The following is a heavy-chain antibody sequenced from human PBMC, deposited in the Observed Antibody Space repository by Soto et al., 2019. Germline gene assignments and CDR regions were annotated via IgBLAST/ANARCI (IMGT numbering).Heavy chain of an antibody. CDR2: IIPIFNST. J-gene: IGHJ4*02. D-gene: IGHD2-2*01. Sequence: GASVKVSCKVSGSRFSNYVISWVRQAPGHGLEWLGRIIPIFNSTKYAQSFQGRVTITADKSTSTASLELSSLRSDDTAVYYCARQGSGKTAAYNGLVSMGYWGQGTLVTVSS. CDR3: ARQGSGKTAAYNGLVSMGY. CDR1: GSRFSNYV. V-gene: IGHV1-69*06.